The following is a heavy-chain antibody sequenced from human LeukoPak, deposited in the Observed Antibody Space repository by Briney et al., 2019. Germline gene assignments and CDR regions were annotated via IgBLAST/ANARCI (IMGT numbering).Heavy chain of an antibody. D-gene: IGHD5/OR15-5a*01. CDR2: IYRSGST. CDR3: ARANRVSLYYFDY. CDR1: GYSISSGYY. Sequence: LETLSLTCTVSGYSISSGYYWGWIRQPPGKGLDWIGSIYRSGSTYYNPSLKSRVTISVDTSKNQFSLKLSSVTAADTAVYYCARANRVSLYYFDYWGQGTLVTVSS. V-gene: IGHV4-38-2*02. J-gene: IGHJ4*02.